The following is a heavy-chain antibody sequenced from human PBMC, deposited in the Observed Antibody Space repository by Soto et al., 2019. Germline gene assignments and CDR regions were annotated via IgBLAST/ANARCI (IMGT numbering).Heavy chain of an antibody. J-gene: IGHJ6*02. CDR1: GFTFSSYG. CDR2: IWYDGSNK. Sequence: GGSLRLSCAASGFTFSSYGMHWVRQAPGKGLEWVAVIWYDGSNKYYADSVKGRFTISRDNSKNTLYLQMNSLRAEDTAVYYCARVRSGYEYYYYYGMDVWGQGTTVTVSS. V-gene: IGHV3-33*01. D-gene: IGHD5-12*01. CDR3: ARVRSGYEYYYYYGMDV.